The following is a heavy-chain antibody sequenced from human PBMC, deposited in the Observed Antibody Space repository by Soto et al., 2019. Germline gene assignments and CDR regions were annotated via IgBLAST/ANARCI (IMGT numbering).Heavy chain of an antibody. CDR3: ARRDSSGYPRRWFDP. V-gene: IGHV4-39*01. CDR2: IYYSGST. Sequence: TSETLSLTCPVSGGSISSSNYYWGWIRQPPGKGLEWIGSIYYSGSTYYNPSLKSRVTISVDTSKNQFSLKLSSVTAADTAVYYCARRDSSGYPRRWFDPWGQGTLVTVSS. CDR1: GGSISSSNYY. J-gene: IGHJ5*02. D-gene: IGHD3-22*01.